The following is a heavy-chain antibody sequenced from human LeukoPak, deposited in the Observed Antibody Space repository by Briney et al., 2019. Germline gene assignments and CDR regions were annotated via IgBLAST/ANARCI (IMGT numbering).Heavy chain of an antibody. CDR1: GYTFTSYA. CDR3: ARGRPRETHLRYGGAVAFDY. CDR2: INTNTGNP. J-gene: IGHJ4*02. V-gene: IGHV7-4-1*02. D-gene: IGHD6-19*01. Sequence: GASVKVSCKASGYTFTSYAMNWVRQAPGQGLEWMGWINTNTGNPTYAQGFTGRFVFSLDTSVSTAYLQISSLKAEDTAVYYCARGRPRETHLRYGGAVAFDYWGQGTLVTVSS.